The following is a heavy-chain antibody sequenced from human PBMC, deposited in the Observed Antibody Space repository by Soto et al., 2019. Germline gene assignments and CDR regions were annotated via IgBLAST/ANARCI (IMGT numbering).Heavy chain of an antibody. CDR2: INGGSTSV. CDR3: ERDGGSPNY. Sequence: DVQLVESGGGLVKPGGSLRLSCEASGFTFSVSAMNWVRQAPGKGLEWVSSINGGSTSVHYADSVKGRFTISRDNANSSLALQWNNLRVEDTAVYYCERDGGSPNYWGQGTRVSVFS. D-gene: IGHD2-15*01. V-gene: IGHV3-21*02. J-gene: IGHJ4*02. CDR1: GFTFSVSA.